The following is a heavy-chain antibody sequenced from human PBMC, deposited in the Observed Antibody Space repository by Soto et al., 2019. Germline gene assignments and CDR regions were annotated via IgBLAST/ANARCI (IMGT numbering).Heavy chain of an antibody. CDR3: ARNLYGRAFDF. V-gene: IGHV1-18*01. CDR1: GYTFTSYH. Sequence: ASVKVSCKTSGYTFTSYHVSWVRQAPGQGLEWMGWINPFDGYTNYSQKFQDRVTMTADRFTNTAYMELRSLESDDTAVYSCARNLYGRAFDFWGQGTRVTVSS. J-gene: IGHJ3*01. D-gene: IGHD3-16*01. CDR2: INPFDGYT.